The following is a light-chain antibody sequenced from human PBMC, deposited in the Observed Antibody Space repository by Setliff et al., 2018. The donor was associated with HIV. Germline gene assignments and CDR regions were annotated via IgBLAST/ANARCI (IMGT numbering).Light chain of an antibody. V-gene: IGLV3-21*03. CDR1: IIGSKS. CDR3: QVWDSSSDHYV. CDR2: DAS. Sequence: SYELTQPPSESVAPGKTARITCVGNIIGSKSVHWYQQKPGQAPVMVVYDASDRPSGIPERFSGSKSANTATLTISRVEAGDEADYYCQVWDSSSDHYVFGTGTKGTV. J-gene: IGLJ1*01.